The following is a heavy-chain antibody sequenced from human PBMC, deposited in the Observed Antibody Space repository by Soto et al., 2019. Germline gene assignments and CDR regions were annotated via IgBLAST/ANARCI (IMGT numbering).Heavy chain of an antibody. V-gene: IGHV3-48*02. J-gene: IGHJ4*02. CDR2: ISSSSSTI. D-gene: IGHD5-18*01. CDR1: GFTFSTYT. Sequence: EVLLVESGGGVVQPGGSLRLSCTASGFTFSTYTMNWVRQAPGKGLEWVSYISSSSSTIYYADSVKGRFTISRDNAKNSLYLQRNSLRDEDTAVYYWARTGGGGYSYSYWGQGTLVTVSS. CDR3: ARTGGGGYSYSY.